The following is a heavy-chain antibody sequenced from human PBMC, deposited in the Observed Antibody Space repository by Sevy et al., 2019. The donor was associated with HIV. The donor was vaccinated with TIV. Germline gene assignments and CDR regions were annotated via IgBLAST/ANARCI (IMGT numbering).Heavy chain of an antibody. V-gene: IGHV3-7*03. CDR2: IKQDGSVK. CDR1: SGFTFSSYW. Sequence: GESLKISCAASSGFTFSSYWMSWVRQAPGKGLEWVANIKQDGSVKHHVDSVRGRFTISRDNAKNSLYLQMNRLRVEDTAVDYCARGTYYYDSTGYYHDVFDVWGQGTMVTVSS. D-gene: IGHD3-22*01. CDR3: ARGTYYYDSTGYYHDVFDV. J-gene: IGHJ3*01.